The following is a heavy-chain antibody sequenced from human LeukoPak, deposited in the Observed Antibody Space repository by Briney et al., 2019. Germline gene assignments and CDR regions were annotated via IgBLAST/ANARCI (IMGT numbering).Heavy chain of an antibody. CDR2: INTDGSST. Sequence: GGSLRLSCAASGFTVSSNYMSWVRQAPGKGLVWVSRINTDGSSTSYADSVKGRFTISRDNAKNTLYLQMNSLRAEDTAVYYCARAIASYDFWSGYPYYFDYWGQGTLVTVSS. CDR3: ARAIASYDFWSGYPYYFDY. CDR1: GFTVSSNY. J-gene: IGHJ4*02. V-gene: IGHV3-74*01. D-gene: IGHD3-3*01.